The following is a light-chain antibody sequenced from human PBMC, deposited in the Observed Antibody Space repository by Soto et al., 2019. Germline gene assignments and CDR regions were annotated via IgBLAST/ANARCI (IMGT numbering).Light chain of an antibody. CDR3: HQYGSSGWT. Sequence: EIVLTQSPGTLSLSPGERATLSCRASQSVSSSYLAWYQQKPGQAPRLLIYGASSRATCIPDRFSGSGSGTDFTLTISRLEPEYFAVYYFHQYGSSGWTFGQGTKVEIK. CDR1: QSVSSSY. CDR2: GAS. J-gene: IGKJ1*01. V-gene: IGKV3-20*01.